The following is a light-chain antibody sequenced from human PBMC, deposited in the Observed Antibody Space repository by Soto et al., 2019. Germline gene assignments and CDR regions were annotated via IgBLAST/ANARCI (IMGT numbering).Light chain of an antibody. CDR3: QQTYSPPSIT. J-gene: IGKJ5*01. V-gene: IGKV1-39*01. Sequence: DIQMTQSPSSLSASVGDRVTITCRASQSIGSYLNWYQQHPGKAPKVLLYGASSLQGGVPSRFSGSGSGSDFTLTITSLQPEDFAIYYCQQTYSPPSITFGQGTRLDIK. CDR2: GAS. CDR1: QSIGSY.